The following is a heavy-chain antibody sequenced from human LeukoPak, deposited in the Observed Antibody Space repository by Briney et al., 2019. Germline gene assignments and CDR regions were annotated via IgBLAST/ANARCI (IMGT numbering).Heavy chain of an antibody. V-gene: IGHV1-18*01. CDR1: GYTFTSYG. CDR2: ISTYNGNT. D-gene: IGHD6-13*01. CDR3: ARGDHYPYSSSWYFDY. J-gene: IGHJ4*02. Sequence: GASVTVSCKASGYTFTSYGISWVRQAPGQGLEWMGWISTYNGNTNYAQKFQGRVTMTTDTSTSTAYMELRSLRSDDTAVYYCARGDHYPYSSSWYFDYWGQGTLVTVSS.